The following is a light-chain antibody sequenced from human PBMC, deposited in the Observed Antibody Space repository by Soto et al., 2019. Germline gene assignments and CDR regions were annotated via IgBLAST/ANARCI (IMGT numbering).Light chain of an antibody. CDR1: ENIDNY. V-gene: IGKV1-39*01. J-gene: IGKJ3*01. Sequence: DIQLTQSPFSLSASLGDRVTITCRASENIDNYLNWYRQKPGEAPERLIYSASRLQRGVPARFSGGGSGTGFSLTISSLQSDDCATYYCQQSYSVPSFGPGTRVDMK. CDR2: SAS. CDR3: QQSYSVPS.